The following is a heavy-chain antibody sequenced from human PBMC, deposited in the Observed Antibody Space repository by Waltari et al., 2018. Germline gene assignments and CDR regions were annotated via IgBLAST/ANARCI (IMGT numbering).Heavy chain of an antibody. Sequence: QLQLQESGPGLVKPSETLSLTCTVSGGSISSSSSSWGWIRQPPGKGLEGIGSIYYSGSTYYNPSLKSRVTISVDTSKNQFSLKLSSVTAADTAVYYCARGEGIWAFDIWGQGTMVTVSS. V-gene: IGHV4-39*07. CDR2: IYYSGST. J-gene: IGHJ3*02. CDR1: GGSISSSSSS. CDR3: ARGEGIWAFDI. D-gene: IGHD2-15*01.